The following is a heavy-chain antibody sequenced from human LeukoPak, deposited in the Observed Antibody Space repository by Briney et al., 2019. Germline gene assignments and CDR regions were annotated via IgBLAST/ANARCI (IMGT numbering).Heavy chain of an antibody. V-gene: IGHV4-34*01. D-gene: IGHD3-10*01. CDR2: INHSGTT. Sequence: SETLSLTCAVYGGSFRGYYWSWIRQPPGKGLEWIGEINHSGTTNDNPSLKSRVTISVDTSKNQFSLKLSSVTAAGTAVYYCARVRGYGSGGWWFDPWGQGTLVTVSS. J-gene: IGHJ5*02. CDR1: GGSFRGYY. CDR3: ARVRGYGSGGWWFDP.